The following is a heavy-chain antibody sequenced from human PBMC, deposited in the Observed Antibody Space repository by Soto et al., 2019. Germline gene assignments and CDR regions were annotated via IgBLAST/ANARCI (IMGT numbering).Heavy chain of an antibody. D-gene: IGHD3-10*01. CDR1: GFTLSDAW. Sequence: EVQLEESGGDLVKPGGSLTLSYVASGFTLSDAWMSWVRQAPGKGLEWVGRIKSKTDGGTIDYAAPVKGRFTISRHDSRNRLYLEINSLKTEDTAVYYCAVHSTTWFRDYFQNWGQGTLVTVSS. J-gene: IGHJ1*01. CDR2: IKSKTDGGTI. V-gene: IGHV3-15*01. CDR3: AVHSTTWFRDYFQN.